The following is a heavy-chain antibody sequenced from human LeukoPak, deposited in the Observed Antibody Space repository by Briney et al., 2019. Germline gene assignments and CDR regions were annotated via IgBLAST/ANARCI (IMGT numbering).Heavy chain of an antibody. J-gene: IGHJ4*02. Sequence: GGSLRLSCAASAFTFSSYSMNSVRQDPGKGPEWVSSISSSSSYISYADSVKGRFTISRDNAKNSLDLERNSLRGENTAEYDCARGGSYGEDYFDYWGQGTLVTVSS. CDR3: ARGGSYGEDYFDY. V-gene: IGHV3-21*01. CDR1: AFTFSSYS. D-gene: IGHD4-17*01. CDR2: ISSSSSYI.